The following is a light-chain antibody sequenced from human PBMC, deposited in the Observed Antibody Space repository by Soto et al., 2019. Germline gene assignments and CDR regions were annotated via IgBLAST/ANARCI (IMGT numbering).Light chain of an antibody. CDR3: HQHSSSPPYT. V-gene: IGKV3-20*01. J-gene: IGKJ2*01. CDR1: QSVTNNY. CDR2: GSS. Sequence: EVVLTQSPGTLSLSPGESATLSCRASQSVTNNYFAWYQQKPGQAPRLLFFGSSDRATGIPDRFSGSGSGTDFTLTISRLEPEDFAVYYCHQHSSSPPYTFGQGTKLEIK.